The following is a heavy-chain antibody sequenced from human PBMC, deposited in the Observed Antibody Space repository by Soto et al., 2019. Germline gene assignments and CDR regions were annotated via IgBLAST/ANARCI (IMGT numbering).Heavy chain of an antibody. CDR1: GFTFSIYL. D-gene: IGHD2-21*02. J-gene: IGHJ6*02. Sequence: PGGSLRLSCAASGFTFSIYLIHWVRQAPGKGLVWVSRINSDGSSTSYADSVKGRFTISRDNAKNTLYLQMNSLRAEDTAVYYCARWGGGDPNYYYYGIDVWGQGTTVTVS. CDR3: ARWGGGDPNYYYYGIDV. CDR2: INSDGSST. V-gene: IGHV3-74*01.